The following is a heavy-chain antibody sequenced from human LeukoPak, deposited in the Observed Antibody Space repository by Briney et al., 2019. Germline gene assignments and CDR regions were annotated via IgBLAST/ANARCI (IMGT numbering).Heavy chain of an antibody. CDR2: IYTSGST. V-gene: IGHV4-4*07. Sequence: SETLSLTFTVSGGSISSYYWSWIRQPAGKGLEWIGRIYTSGSTNYNPSLKSRVTMSVDTSKNQFSLKLSSVTAADTAVYYCARDLAAAGTPYWYFDLWGRGTLVTVSS. CDR3: ARDLAAAGTPYWYFDL. J-gene: IGHJ2*01. D-gene: IGHD6-13*01. CDR1: GGSISSYY.